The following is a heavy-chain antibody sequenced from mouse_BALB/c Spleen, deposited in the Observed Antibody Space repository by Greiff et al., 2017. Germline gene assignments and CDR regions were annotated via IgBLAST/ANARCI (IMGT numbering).Heavy chain of an antibody. CDR1: GYTFTSYW. D-gene: IGHD1-1*01. CDR3: TRVGSIYYAMDY. V-gene: IGHV1-5*01. CDR2: IYPGNSDT. J-gene: IGHJ4*01. Sequence: VHVKQSGTVLARPGASVKMSCKASGYTFTSYWMHWVKHRPGQGLEWIGAIYPGNSDTSYNQKFKGKAKLTAVTSTSTAYMELSSLTNEDSAVYYCTRVGSIYYAMDYWGQGTSVTVSS.